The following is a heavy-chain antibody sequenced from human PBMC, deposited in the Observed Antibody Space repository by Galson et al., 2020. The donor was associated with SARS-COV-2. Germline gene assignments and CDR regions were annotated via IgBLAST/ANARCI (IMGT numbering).Heavy chain of an antibody. D-gene: IGHD2-15*01. CDR3: ARGSYYGVDV. Sequence: GGSLRLSCAASRFTFGDSGMHWVRQAPAKGLEWVAVLWSDGNNKFYADSVRGRFTISRDNSKNTLNLQMIGLRAEDTAIYYCARGSYYGVDVGGEGTTVTVSS. CDR2: LWSDGNNK. J-gene: IGHJ6*04. V-gene: IGHV3-33*01. CDR1: RFTFGDSG.